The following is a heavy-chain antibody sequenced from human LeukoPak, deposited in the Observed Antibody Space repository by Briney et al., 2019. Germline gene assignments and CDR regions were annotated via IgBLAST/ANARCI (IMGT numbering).Heavy chain of an antibody. D-gene: IGHD4-17*01. V-gene: IGHV3-7*05. CDR3: ARDKSYGDSEDY. J-gene: IGHJ4*02. CDR2: INEDGNEK. Sequence: GGSLRLSCAASGFTFSGFWMSWVRQAPGKGLEWVAKINEDGNEKYYVDSVKGRFTISRDNAKNSLYLQMDSLRAEDTAVYYCARDKSYGDSEDYWGQGTLVTVSS. CDR1: GFTFSGFW.